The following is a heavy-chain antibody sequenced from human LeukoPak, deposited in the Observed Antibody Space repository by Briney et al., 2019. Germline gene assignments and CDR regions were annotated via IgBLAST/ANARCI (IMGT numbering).Heavy chain of an antibody. CDR1: GFTFSSYG. Sequence: GGSLRLSCAASGFTFSSYGMHWVRQAPGKGLEWVAFIRYDGSKEYYPDSVKGRFTICRDNSKNALYLQMNSLKTENTAVYYCAKDSRYYYVDYWGQGTLVTVSS. CDR3: AKDSRYYYVDY. V-gene: IGHV3-30*02. CDR2: IRYDGSKE. J-gene: IGHJ4*02. D-gene: IGHD1-14*01.